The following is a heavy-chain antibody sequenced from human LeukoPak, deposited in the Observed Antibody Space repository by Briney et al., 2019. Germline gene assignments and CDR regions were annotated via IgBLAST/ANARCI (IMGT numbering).Heavy chain of an antibody. CDR2: ISGSGGST. CDR3: AKGGCSGFVCCSVRGLDP. J-gene: IGHJ5*02. D-gene: IGHD2-15*01. V-gene: IGHV3-23*01. CDR1: GLTFSNYA. Sequence: GGSLRLSCAASGLTFSNYAMTWVRQAPGKGLEWVSSISGSGGSTYYADSVKGRFTISRDNSKNTLYLQMNSLRAGDTAVYYCAKGGCSGFVCCSVRGLDPWGQGTLVTVSS.